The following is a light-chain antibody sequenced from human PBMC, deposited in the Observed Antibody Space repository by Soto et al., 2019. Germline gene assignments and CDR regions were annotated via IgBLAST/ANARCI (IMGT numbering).Light chain of an antibody. Sequence: DIQMTQFPSSLSASVGDRVTITCRASHTISTCLNWYQQKAGTAPKLLIYGASDLESGVPSRFSGSGSGTYFTLTISSLQPEDFATYYCQQCLTTPRTFGQGTRVEI. V-gene: IGKV1-39*01. J-gene: IGKJ1*01. CDR3: QQCLTTPRT. CDR2: GAS. CDR1: HTISTC.